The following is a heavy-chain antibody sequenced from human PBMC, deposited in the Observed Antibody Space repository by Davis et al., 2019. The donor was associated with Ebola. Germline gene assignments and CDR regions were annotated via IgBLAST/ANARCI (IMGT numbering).Heavy chain of an antibody. D-gene: IGHD3-22*01. CDR1: GGTFSSYA. CDR2: IIPIFGTA. V-gene: IGHV1-69*13. Sequence: SVKVSCKASGGTFSSYAISWVRQAPGQGLEWMGGIIPIFGTANYAQKFQGRVTITADESTSTAYMELSSLRAEDTAVYYCAKDHLGGYYYDRILDYWGQGTLVTVSS. CDR3: AKDHLGGYYYDRILDY. J-gene: IGHJ4*02.